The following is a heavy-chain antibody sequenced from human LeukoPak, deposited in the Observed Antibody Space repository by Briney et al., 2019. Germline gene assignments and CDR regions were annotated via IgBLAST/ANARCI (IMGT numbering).Heavy chain of an antibody. J-gene: IGHJ6*02. D-gene: IGHD1-1*01. Sequence: SETLSLTCTVSGGSISSGGYYWSWIRQHPGKGLEWIGYIYYSGSTYYNPSLKSRVTISVDTSKNQFSLKLSSVTAADTAVYYCAREGLAERTGPYYYYYGMDVWGQGTTVTVSS. V-gene: IGHV4-31*03. CDR2: IYYSGST. CDR3: AREGLAERTGPYYYYYGMDV. CDR1: GGSISSGGYY.